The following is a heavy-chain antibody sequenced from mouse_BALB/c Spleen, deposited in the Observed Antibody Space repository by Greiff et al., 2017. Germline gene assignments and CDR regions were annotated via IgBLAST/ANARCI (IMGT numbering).Heavy chain of an antibody. CDR1: GFTFSSYG. J-gene: IGHJ3*01. V-gene: IGHV5-6-3*01. CDR2: INSNGGST. D-gene: IGHD2-4*01. CDR3: ARDEGFMITTRGFAY. Sequence: EVNVVESGGGLVQPGGSLKLSCAASGFTFSSYGMSWVRQTPDKRLELVATINSNGGSTYYPDSVKGRFTISRDNAKNTLYLQMSSLKSEDTAMYYCARDEGFMITTRGFAYWGQGTLVTVSA.